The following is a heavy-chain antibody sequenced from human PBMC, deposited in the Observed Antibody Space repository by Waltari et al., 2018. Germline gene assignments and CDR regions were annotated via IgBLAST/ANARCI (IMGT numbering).Heavy chain of an antibody. D-gene: IGHD6-6*01. CDR2: SIPIFGTA. CDR1: GGTFSSYA. J-gene: IGHJ3*02. V-gene: IGHV1-69*12. Sequence: QVQLVQSGAEVKKPGSSVKVSCKASGGTFSSYAISWVRQAPGQGLEWMGGSIPIFGTANYAQKFQGRVTITADESTSTAYMELSSLRFEDTAVYYCAREKTTSIAAPNAFDIWGQGTMVTVSS. CDR3: AREKTTSIAAPNAFDI.